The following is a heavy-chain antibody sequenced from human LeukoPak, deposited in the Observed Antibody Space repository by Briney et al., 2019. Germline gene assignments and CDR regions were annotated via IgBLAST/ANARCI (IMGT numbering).Heavy chain of an antibody. CDR3: AKDPYTAMVAEYFQH. Sequence: GGSLRLSCAASGFTVSSNYMTWVRQAPGKGLERVAFIRYDGSNKYYADSVKGRFTISRDNSRNTLYLQMNSLRAEDTAVYYCAKDPYTAMVAEYFQHWGQGTLVTVSS. CDR1: GFTVSSNY. V-gene: IGHV3-30*02. D-gene: IGHD5-18*01. J-gene: IGHJ1*01. CDR2: IRYDGSNK.